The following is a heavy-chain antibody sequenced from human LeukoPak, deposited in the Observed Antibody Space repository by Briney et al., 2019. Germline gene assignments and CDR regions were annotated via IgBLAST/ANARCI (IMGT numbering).Heavy chain of an antibody. CDR3: ARHDAGIAARPFDN. CDR2: IHASWPT. D-gene: IGHD6-6*01. V-gene: IGHV4-4*09. J-gene: IGHJ4*02. CDR1: GGSISTYY. Sequence: SETLSLTCTVSGGSISTYYWSWIRRPPGKGLEWNAYIHASWPTNYNPSLKSRITISVDTSKNQFSPKLSSVTAADTAVYYCARHDAGIAARPFDNWGQGTLVTVSS.